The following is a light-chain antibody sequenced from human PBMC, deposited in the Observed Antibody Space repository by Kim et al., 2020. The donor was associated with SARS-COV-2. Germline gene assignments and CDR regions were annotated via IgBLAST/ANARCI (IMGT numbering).Light chain of an antibody. CDR1: SLRSYY. Sequence: ALGQTVRITCQGDSLRSYYASWYQQKPGQAPVLVIYGKNTRPSGIPDRFSGSSSGNTASLTITGAQAEDEADYYCNSRDSSAIHRVFGGGTQLTVL. J-gene: IGLJ3*02. V-gene: IGLV3-19*01. CDR2: GKN. CDR3: NSRDSSAIHRV.